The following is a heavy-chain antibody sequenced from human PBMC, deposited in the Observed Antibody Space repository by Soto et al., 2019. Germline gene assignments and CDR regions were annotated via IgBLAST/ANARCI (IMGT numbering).Heavy chain of an antibody. CDR3: ARDPSSSAERYFDWYFDL. CDR2: IWYDGSKK. J-gene: IGHJ2*01. D-gene: IGHD3-9*01. V-gene: IGHV3-33*01. CDR1: GFTFSSYG. Sequence: GGSLRLSCAASGFTFSSYGMHWVRQAPGKGLEWVAVIWYDGSKKYYADSVKGRFTISRDNSKNTLYLQMNSLRAEDTAVYYCARDPSSSAERYFDWYFDLWGRGTLVTVSS.